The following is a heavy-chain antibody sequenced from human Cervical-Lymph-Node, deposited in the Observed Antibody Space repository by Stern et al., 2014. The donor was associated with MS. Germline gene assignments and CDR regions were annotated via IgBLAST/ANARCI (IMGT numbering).Heavy chain of an antibody. Sequence: QEQLLESGGGVVPPGRSLRLACAASGFTFSSYGMHWVRQAPDKGLEWVAVIWYVGSNQYYADSVKGTFPISRDNSKNTLYLQMNSLRAEDTAVYYCARDSSKGGSNYWGQGTLVTVAS. CDR3: ARDSSKGGSNY. J-gene: IGHJ4*02. CDR1: GFTFSSYG. V-gene: IGHV3-33*01. D-gene: IGHD2-2*01. CDR2: IWYVGSNQ.